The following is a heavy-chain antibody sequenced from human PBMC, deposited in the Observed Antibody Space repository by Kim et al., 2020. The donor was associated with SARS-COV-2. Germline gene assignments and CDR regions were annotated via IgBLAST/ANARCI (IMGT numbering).Heavy chain of an antibody. CDR2: IYPGDSDT. CDR1: GYSFTSYW. D-gene: IGHD3-22*01. J-gene: IGHJ4*02. CDR3: AVLNYYDSSGYYLGYDY. Sequence: GESLKISCKGSGYSFTSYWIGWVRQMAGKGLEWMGIIYPGDSDTRYSPSFQGQVTISADKSISTAYLQWSSLKASDTAMYYCAVLNYYDSSGYYLGYDYWGQGTLVTVSS. V-gene: IGHV5-51*01.